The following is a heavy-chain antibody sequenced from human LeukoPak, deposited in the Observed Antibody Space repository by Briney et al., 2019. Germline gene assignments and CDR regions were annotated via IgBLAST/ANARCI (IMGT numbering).Heavy chain of an antibody. CDR2: ISFDGSYK. Sequence: PGGSLRLSCAASGFSFSSYAMHWVRQASGKGLEWVASISFDGSYKNYVDSGKDRFTISRDNSKNTLYLEMKSLRAEDTAVYSCARDRPSTVFGVADYYYMDVSGKGTRVTVSS. CDR3: ARDRPSTVFGVADYYYMDV. J-gene: IGHJ6*03. D-gene: IGHD3-3*01. V-gene: IGHV3-30*03. CDR1: GFSFSSYA.